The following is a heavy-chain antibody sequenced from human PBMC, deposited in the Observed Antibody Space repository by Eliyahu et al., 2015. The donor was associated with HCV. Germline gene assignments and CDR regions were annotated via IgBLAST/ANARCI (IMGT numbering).Heavy chain of an antibody. V-gene: IGHV5-51*01. CDR3: ARGDTSGLYRNYYYYGMDV. CDR1: GYSFTTYW. Sequence: EVQLVQSGAEVKKSGESLKISCEGSGYSFTTYWIXWVRQMPGKGLEWMGIIYPGDSDTRYSPSFQGQVTFSADKSISTAYLQWSSLKASDTAMYFCARGDTSGLYRNYYYYGMDVWGQGTTVTVSS. D-gene: IGHD3-22*01. CDR2: IYPGDSDT. J-gene: IGHJ6*02.